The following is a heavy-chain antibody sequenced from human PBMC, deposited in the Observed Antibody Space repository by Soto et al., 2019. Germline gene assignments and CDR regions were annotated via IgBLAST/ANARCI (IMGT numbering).Heavy chain of an antibody. D-gene: IGHD3-10*01. CDR3: ARDSGWPILNFDN. J-gene: IGHJ4*02. CDR2: SSYDGRET. CDR1: DFYFISYG. Sequence: GGSLRLSCAASDFYFISYGIHWFRHSPGKGLEWVAASSYDGRETFYADSAKGRFTVSKEMSKNTAFLQMNALRHEDTAVYFCARDSGWPILNFDNWGQGTPVTVSS. V-gene: IGHV3-30*03.